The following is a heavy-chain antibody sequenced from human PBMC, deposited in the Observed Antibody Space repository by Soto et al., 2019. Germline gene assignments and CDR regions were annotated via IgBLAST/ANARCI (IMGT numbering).Heavy chain of an antibody. V-gene: IGHV3-23*01. CDR2: ISGGIGST. J-gene: IGHJ4*01. D-gene: IGHD1-26*01. Sequence: EVQLLESGGGLVQPGGSLRLSCVASGFSFGTYAMTWIRQVPGKGLEWVSTISGGIGSTFYADSVKGRFTISRDISKKMLFLHMNGLRGEDTGTYYCAKGAAGYFDYWGRGTLVTVSS. CDR1: GFSFGTYA. CDR3: AKGAAGYFDY.